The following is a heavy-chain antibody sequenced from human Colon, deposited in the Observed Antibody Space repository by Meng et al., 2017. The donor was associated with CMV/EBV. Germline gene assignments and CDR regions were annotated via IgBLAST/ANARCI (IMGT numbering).Heavy chain of an antibody. CDR1: GFSLSSYA. Sequence: SCAASGFSLSSYAMIWVRQTPGKGLEWVSFISDTSEFIYYADSVKGRFTISRDNAKNLVYLQMNGLRAEDTAIYYCARDPDRDHYGSGRCFDYWGQGTLVTVSS. D-gene: IGHD3-10*01. CDR2: ISDTSEFI. V-gene: IGHV3-21*01. J-gene: IGHJ4*02. CDR3: ARDPDRDHYGSGRCFDY.